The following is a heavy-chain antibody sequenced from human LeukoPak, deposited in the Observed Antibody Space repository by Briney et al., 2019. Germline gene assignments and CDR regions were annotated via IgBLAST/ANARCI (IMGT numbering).Heavy chain of an antibody. J-gene: IGHJ4*02. D-gene: IGHD6-13*01. Sequence: SETLSLTCTVSGGSISSSSYYWGWIRQPPGKGLEWIGSIYYSGSTYYNPPLKSRVTISVDTSKNQFSLKLSSVTAADTAVYYCARGIAAAGNHFDYWGQGTLVTVSS. CDR2: IYYSGST. CDR1: GGSISSSSYY. V-gene: IGHV4-39*07. CDR3: ARGIAAAGNHFDY.